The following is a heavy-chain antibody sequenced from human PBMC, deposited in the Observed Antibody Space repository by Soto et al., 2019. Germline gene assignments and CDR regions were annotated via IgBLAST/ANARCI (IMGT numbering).Heavy chain of an antibody. CDR1: GVSIHNSHSF. CDR2: VYYSGGA. Sequence: QLQLQESGPGLVKPSETLSLTCAVSGVSIHNSHSFWGWIRQSPGKGLEFIGSVYYSGGANYNPSLKSRVTRSLDTSKNQFSLRVNAVTAADTAVYYCGRVVEGATRHTDFDSWGQGTLVTVSS. D-gene: IGHD2-15*01. CDR3: GRVVEGATRHTDFDS. J-gene: IGHJ5*01. V-gene: IGHV4-39*01.